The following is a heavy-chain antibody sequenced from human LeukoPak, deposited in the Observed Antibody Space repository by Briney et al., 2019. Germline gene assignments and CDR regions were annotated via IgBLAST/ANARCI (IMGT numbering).Heavy chain of an antibody. D-gene: IGHD7-27*01. Sequence: GGSLRLSCAASGFIVISNYMSWVRQAPGKGLEWVSVIYSDGNTYYADSVKGRFTIFRDNSKNTVYLQMNSLRAEDTAVYYCARGGPLGTTMGTFDHWGQGTQVTVYS. CDR1: GFIVISNY. CDR2: IYSDGNT. J-gene: IGHJ4*02. CDR3: ARGGPLGTTMGTFDH. V-gene: IGHV3-53*01.